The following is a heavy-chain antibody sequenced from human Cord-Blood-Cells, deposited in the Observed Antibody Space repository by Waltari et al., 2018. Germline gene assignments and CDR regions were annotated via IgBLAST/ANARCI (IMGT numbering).Heavy chain of an antibody. CDR1: GFTFSSYG. D-gene: IGHD6-19*01. J-gene: IGHJ4*02. Sequence: QVQLVESGGGVVQPGRSLRLSCAASGFTFSSYGMHWVRQAPGKGVEWVAVIWYDGSNKYYADSVKGRFTISRDKSKNTLYLQMNSLRAEDTAVYYCARDPVAVGSYFDYWGQGTLVTVSS. CDR2: IWYDGSNK. V-gene: IGHV3-33*01. CDR3: ARDPVAVGSYFDY.